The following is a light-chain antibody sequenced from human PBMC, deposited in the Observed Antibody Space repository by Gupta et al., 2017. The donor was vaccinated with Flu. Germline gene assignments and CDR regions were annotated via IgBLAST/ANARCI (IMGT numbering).Light chain of an antibody. J-gene: IGLJ2*01. CDR2: DVS. CDR3: SSYAGSSDSVV. CDR1: NSDIGVYNY. Sequence: QSALTQPPSASGSLGQSVTVSCSGTNSDIGVYNYVSWYQQHPGKAPKLMIYDVSERPSGVPDRFSGSKSGNTASLTVSGLQADDEADYYCSSYAGSSDSVVFGGGTKLTVL. V-gene: IGLV2-8*01.